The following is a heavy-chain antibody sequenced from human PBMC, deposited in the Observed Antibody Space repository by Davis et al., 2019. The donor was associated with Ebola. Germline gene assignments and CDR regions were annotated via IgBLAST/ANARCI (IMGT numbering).Heavy chain of an antibody. D-gene: IGHD1-26*01. CDR3: ARQGGGSGRFTSFDY. Sequence: SCQASGYSFTSNWISWVRQMPGKGLEWMGRVDPRDSYANYSPSFQGHVTISTDKSINTAFLQWSSLKAADTAVYYCARQGGGSGRFTSFDYWGQGTLVTVSS. CDR2: VDPRDSYA. V-gene: IGHV5-10-1*01. J-gene: IGHJ4*02. CDR1: GYSFTSNW.